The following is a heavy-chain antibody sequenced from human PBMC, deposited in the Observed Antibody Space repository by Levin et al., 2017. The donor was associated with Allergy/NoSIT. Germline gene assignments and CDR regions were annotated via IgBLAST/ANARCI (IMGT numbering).Heavy chain of an antibody. CDR1: GFTFSDYY. V-gene: IGHV3-11*01. CDR2: IRNIGGTI. Sequence: GGSLRLSCVGSGFTFSDYYMSWIRQAPGKGLEWVSYIRNIGGTIYYADSVKGRFTISRDNAKNSLYLQMNSLRVEDTAVYYCATAACSRTSCYTGAFDYWGQGTLVSVSS. D-gene: IGHD2-2*02. J-gene: IGHJ4*02. CDR3: ATAACSRTSCYTGAFDY.